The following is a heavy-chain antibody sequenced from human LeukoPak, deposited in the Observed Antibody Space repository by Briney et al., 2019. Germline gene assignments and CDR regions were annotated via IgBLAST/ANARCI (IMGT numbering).Heavy chain of an antibody. Sequence: GGSLRLSCAASGFTFSGYAMHWVRQAPGKGLEYVSAISSSGDNTYYANSVKGRFTISRDNSKNTLYLQMNSLRAEDTAVYYCAKDLRITIFGGYMDVWGKGTTVTVSS. J-gene: IGHJ6*03. CDR1: GFTFSGYA. V-gene: IGHV3-64*01. CDR2: ISSSGDNT. D-gene: IGHD3-3*01. CDR3: AKDLRITIFGGYMDV.